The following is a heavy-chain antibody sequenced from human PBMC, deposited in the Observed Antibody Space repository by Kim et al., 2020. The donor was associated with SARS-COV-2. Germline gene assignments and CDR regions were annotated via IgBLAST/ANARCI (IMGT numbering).Heavy chain of an antibody. Sequence: GESLKISCKGSGYSFTSYWISWVRQMPGKGLEWMGRIDPSDSYTNYSPSFQGHVTISADKSISTAYLQWSSLKASDTAMYYCASPDRTVGFGELRPLNYWGKGTLVTVSS. V-gene: IGHV5-10-1*01. CDR3: ASPDRTVGFGELRPLNY. D-gene: IGHD3-10*01. J-gene: IGHJ4*02. CDR1: GYSFTSYW. CDR2: IDPSDSYT.